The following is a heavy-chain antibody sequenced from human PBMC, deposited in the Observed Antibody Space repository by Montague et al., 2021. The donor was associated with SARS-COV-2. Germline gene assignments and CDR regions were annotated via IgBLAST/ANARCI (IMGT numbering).Heavy chain of an antibody. V-gene: IGHV6-1*01. CDR3: ARGGWGAPGTGRLFDY. CDR1: GDSVSRNSAA. Sequence: CAISGDSVSRNSAAWNWIRQSPSRGLEWLGRTYYRSKWYNDYAVSVKSRITINPDTSKNQFSLQLNSVTPGDTAVYYCARGGWGAPGTGRLFDYWGQGTLVNVSA. CDR2: TYYRSKWYN. D-gene: IGHD3-10*01. J-gene: IGHJ4*02.